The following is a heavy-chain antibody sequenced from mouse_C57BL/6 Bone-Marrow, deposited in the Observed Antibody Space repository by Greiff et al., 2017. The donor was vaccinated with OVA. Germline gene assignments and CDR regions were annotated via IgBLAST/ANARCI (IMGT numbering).Heavy chain of an antibody. CDR2: IDPSDSYT. V-gene: IGHV1-50*01. Sequence: QVQLQQPGAELVKPGASVKLSCKASGYTFTSYWMQWVKQRPGQGLEWIGEIDPSDSYTNYNQKFKGKATLTVDTSSSTAYMQLSSLTSEDSAVYYCARRMDYGSSYGYWGQGTTLTVSS. CDR3: ARRMDYGSSYGY. CDR1: GYTFTSYW. J-gene: IGHJ2*01. D-gene: IGHD1-1*01.